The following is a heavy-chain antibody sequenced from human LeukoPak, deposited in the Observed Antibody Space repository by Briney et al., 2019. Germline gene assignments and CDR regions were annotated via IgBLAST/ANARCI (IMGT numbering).Heavy chain of an antibody. Sequence: PGGSLRLSCAASGFSFSSYAMTWVRQAPGEGLEWVSAISGSGGSTYYADSVKGRFTVSRDNSKNTLYLQMNSLRAEDTAVYYCAKERTLAIYYFDYWGQGTLVTVSS. CDR1: GFSFSSYA. CDR3: AKERTLAIYYFDY. J-gene: IGHJ4*02. D-gene: IGHD3-3*01. CDR2: ISGSGGST. V-gene: IGHV3-23*01.